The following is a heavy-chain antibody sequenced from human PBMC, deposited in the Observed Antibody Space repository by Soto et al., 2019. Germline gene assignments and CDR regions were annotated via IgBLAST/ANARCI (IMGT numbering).Heavy chain of an antibody. D-gene: IGHD3-3*01. CDR1: GYTFTIYG. CDR2: ISAYNGNT. Sequence: ASVKVSCKASGYTFTIYGISWVLQSPLQWLDGMGCISAYNGNTNYAQKLQGRVTMTTDTSTSTAYMELRSLRSDDTAVYYCARPFWSGYYQSDYYYYGMDVWGQGTTVTVSS. J-gene: IGHJ6*02. V-gene: IGHV1-18*01. CDR3: ARPFWSGYYQSDYYYYGMDV.